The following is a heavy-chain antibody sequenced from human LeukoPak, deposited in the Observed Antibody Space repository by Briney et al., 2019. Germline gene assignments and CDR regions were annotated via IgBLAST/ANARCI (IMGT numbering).Heavy chain of an antibody. Sequence: SETLSLTCTVSGGSISEYDWSWIRQPAGKGLEWIGRISSTGSTNYNPSLKSRVIMSLDTSKNQVSLKLTSVTAADSAVYFCARSGDFWFYWGQGTLVTVSS. V-gene: IGHV4-4*07. J-gene: IGHJ1*01. D-gene: IGHD3-3*01. CDR1: GGSISEYD. CDR3: ARSGDFWFY. CDR2: ISSTGST.